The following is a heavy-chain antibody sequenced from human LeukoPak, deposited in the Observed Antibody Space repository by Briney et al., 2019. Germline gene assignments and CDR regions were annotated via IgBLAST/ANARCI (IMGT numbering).Heavy chain of an antibody. V-gene: IGHV3-23*01. Sequence: GGSLRLSCAASGFSFGSHPMNWVRQAPGKGLEWVSGITGSGDYTYYIDSVQGRFTISRDNSKNMLSLQMNSLRAEDTAVYYCAKDNDFWSGAIDYWGQGTLVTVSS. D-gene: IGHD3-3*01. CDR1: GFSFGSHP. CDR3: AKDNDFWSGAIDY. CDR2: ITGSGDYT. J-gene: IGHJ4*02.